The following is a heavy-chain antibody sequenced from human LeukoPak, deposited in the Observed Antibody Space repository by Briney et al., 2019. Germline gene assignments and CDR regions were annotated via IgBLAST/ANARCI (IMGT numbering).Heavy chain of an antibody. J-gene: IGHJ4*02. CDR1: GFTFSSYS. D-gene: IGHD2-2*01. CDR3: ARGRGIVVVPATLGY. Sequence: GGSLRLSCAASGFTFSSYSMNWVRQAPGKGLEWVSSISSSSSYIYYADSVKGRFTISRDKAKNSLYMQMNSLRAEDTAVYYCARGRGIVVVPATLGYWGQGTLVTVSS. CDR2: ISSSSSYI. V-gene: IGHV3-21*01.